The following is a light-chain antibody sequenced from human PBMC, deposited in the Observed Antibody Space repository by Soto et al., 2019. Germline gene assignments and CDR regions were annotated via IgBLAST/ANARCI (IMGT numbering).Light chain of an antibody. V-gene: IGKV1-39*01. Sequence: DIPMTQSPSSLSASVGDRVIITCRASQSISSYLNWYQQKPGKAPKLLIYAASSLQSGVPSRFSGSGSGADFTLTISRLQPEDFATYYCQQSYTTPLTFGGGTKVEIK. CDR2: AAS. CDR3: QQSYTTPLT. CDR1: QSISSY. J-gene: IGKJ4*01.